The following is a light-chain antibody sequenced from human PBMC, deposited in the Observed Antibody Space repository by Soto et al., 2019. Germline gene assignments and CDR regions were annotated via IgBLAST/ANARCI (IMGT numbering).Light chain of an antibody. J-gene: IGKJ1*01. CDR1: QDISIW. V-gene: IGKV1-5*03. CDR2: KAS. CDR3: QQYNSYSWT. Sequence: DIQMTQSPSTLSASVGARVTITCRASQDISIWLAWYQQKPGKAPKVLIQKASSLQSGVPSRFSGDGSGTDFTLTISGLQPDDLANYYCQQYNSYSWTFGQGTKVEVK.